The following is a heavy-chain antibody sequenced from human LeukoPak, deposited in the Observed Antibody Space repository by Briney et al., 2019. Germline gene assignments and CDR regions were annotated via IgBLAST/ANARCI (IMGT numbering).Heavy chain of an antibody. CDR2: VYHSGST. J-gene: IGHJ4*02. Sequence: SETLSLACSVSGHSVSSYYWIWIRQPPGKGLEWIGYVYHSGSTNYNPSLNSRVTISLDTSKNQFSLKLTSVTAADTAVYYCARARLAMSDVFDSWGQGTLVTVSS. D-gene: IGHD2-21*01. CDR1: GHSVSSYY. V-gene: IGHV4-59*02. CDR3: ARARLAMSDVFDS.